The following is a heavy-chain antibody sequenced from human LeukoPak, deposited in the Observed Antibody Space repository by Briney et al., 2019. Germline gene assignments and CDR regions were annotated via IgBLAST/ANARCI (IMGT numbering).Heavy chain of an antibody. CDR3: ARDTRRDGYNFGAFDF. CDR2: IWNEGSDK. V-gene: IGHV3-33*01. CDR1: GFDLTRNG. D-gene: IGHD5-24*01. Sequence: LTGGSLRLSCEASGFDLTRNGVHWVRQAPGKGLEWLAVIWNEGSDKYYGDSVKGRFTISRDNSEVYLQMNSLRAEDTALYYCARDTRRDGYNFGAFDFWGQGTLVTVSS. J-gene: IGHJ3*01.